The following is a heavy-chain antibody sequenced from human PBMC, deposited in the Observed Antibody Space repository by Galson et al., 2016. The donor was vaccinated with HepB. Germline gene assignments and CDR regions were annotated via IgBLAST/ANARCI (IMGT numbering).Heavy chain of an antibody. J-gene: IGHJ6*02. CDR3: AKGLAHSYGYGMDV. V-gene: IGHV3-23*01. Sequence: SLRFSCAASGFTFSHCAMSWVRQAPGKGLEWVSSISGSGGSTYYADSVKGRFTISRDNSKNTLYLQMNSLRAEDTAVYYCAKGLAHSYGYGMDVWGQGTTVTVSS. CDR1: GFTFSHCA. CDR2: ISGSGGST. D-gene: IGHD5-18*01.